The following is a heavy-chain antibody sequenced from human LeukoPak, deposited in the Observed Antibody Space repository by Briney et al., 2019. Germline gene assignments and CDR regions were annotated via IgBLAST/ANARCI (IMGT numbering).Heavy chain of an antibody. Sequence: ASVNVSFKASGYTFTSYGISWVRQAPGQGLEWMGWISAYNCNTNYAQKLQGRVSMNTDTSTSTAYMELRSLRSDDTAVYYCARDHVLLWFGELSDENDYWGQGTLVTVSS. CDR2: ISAYNCNT. J-gene: IGHJ4*02. V-gene: IGHV1-18*01. CDR3: ARDHVLLWFGELSDENDY. CDR1: GYTFTSYG. D-gene: IGHD3-10*01.